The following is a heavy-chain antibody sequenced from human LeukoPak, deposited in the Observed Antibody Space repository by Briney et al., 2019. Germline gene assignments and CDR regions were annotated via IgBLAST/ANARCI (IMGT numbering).Heavy chain of an antibody. CDR2: ISGSGGST. V-gene: IGHV3-23*01. CDR3: ATDATTYYDFWSGTGPAFDY. J-gene: IGHJ4*02. D-gene: IGHD3-3*01. CDR1: GFTFSSYA. Sequence: GGSLRLSCAASGFTFSSYAMSWVRQAPGKGLEWVSAISGSGGSTYYADPVKGRFTISRDNSKNTLYLQMNSLRAEDTAVYYCATDATTYYDFWSGTGPAFDYWGQGTLVTVSS.